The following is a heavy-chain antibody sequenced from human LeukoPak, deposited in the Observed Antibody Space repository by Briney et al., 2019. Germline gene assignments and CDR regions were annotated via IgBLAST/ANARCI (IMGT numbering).Heavy chain of an antibody. D-gene: IGHD3-10*01. V-gene: IGHV4-39*01. CDR3: ARCAYGSGSKPYWVDC. J-gene: IGHJ4*02. CDR2: YLGRT. CDR1: AASISSSSYY. Sequence: PSETLSPTCTVSAASISSSSYYCAWIRQPPWKGLEYIGGYLGRTDYNPHPKSQVTIPQDTSQKQFSLQLGAVTAADTAVYYCARCAYGSGSKPYWVDCWGQGTMVTV.